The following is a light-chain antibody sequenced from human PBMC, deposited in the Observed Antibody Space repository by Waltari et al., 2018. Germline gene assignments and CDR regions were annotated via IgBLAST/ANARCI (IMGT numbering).Light chain of an antibody. V-gene: IGKV1-39*01. CDR3: QQSSTTPST. CDR1: QSISNF. CDR2: SAS. Sequence: DIQMTQSPSSLSASVGDRVTITCRASQSISNFLNWYQQKPGEAPNLLIYSASTLQSGVPSRFSGAGSGTDFSLTIISLQPEDFASYYCQQSSTTPSTFGQGTKLEIK. J-gene: IGKJ2*01.